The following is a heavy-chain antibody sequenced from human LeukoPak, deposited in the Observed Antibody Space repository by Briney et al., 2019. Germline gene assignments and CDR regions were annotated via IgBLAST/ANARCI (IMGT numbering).Heavy chain of an antibody. Sequence: ASVKVSCKASAYTFTGYYMHWVRQAPGQGLEWMGYIYPNSGATKYAQKFQGGVTMTRDTSISTAYMVLSGLRSDDTAVYYCGTLLSNGPFDYWGQGSLVTVSS. CDR3: GTLLSNGPFDY. CDR1: AYTFTGYY. J-gene: IGHJ4*02. CDR2: IYPNSGAT. V-gene: IGHV1-2*02.